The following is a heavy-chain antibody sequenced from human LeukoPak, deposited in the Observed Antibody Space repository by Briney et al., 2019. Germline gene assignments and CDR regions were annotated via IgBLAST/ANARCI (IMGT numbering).Heavy chain of an antibody. V-gene: IGHV2-70*04. CDR3: ARTPIDTSVTYFDY. CDR1: GFSLSTYAMR. CDR2: IDWDDEK. Sequence: SGPALVKPAQTLTLTCTFSGFSLSTYAMRVSWIRQPPGKALEWLARIDWDDEKVYSTSLRTRLTISRGTSNNQVVLTVTNVDPEDTATYYCARTPIDTSVTYFDYWGQGTLVTVSS. D-gene: IGHD1-26*01. J-gene: IGHJ4*02.